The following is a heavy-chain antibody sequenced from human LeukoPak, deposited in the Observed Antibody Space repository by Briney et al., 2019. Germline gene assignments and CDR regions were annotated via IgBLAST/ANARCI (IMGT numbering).Heavy chain of an antibody. J-gene: IGHJ4*02. D-gene: IGHD4-17*01. CDR2: INHSGST. Sequence: SETLSLTCAVYGGSFSGYYWSWIRQPPGKGLEWIGEINHSGSTNYNPSLKSRVTISVDTSKNQFSLKLSSVTAADTAVYYCARGGDYHDFDYWGQGTLVTVSS. CDR1: GGSFSGYY. V-gene: IGHV4-34*01. CDR3: ARGGDYHDFDY.